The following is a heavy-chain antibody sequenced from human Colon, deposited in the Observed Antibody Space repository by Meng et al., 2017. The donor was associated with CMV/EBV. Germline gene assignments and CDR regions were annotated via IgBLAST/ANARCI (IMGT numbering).Heavy chain of an antibody. CDR3: AREGSGGSYDY. J-gene: IGHJ4*02. V-gene: IGHV1-18*01. CDR2: ITTYNGNT. CDR1: GYTFTVYG. D-gene: IGHD1-26*01. Sequence: ASVKVSCKASGYTFTVYGITWVRQAPGQGLEWMGWITTYNGNTNYAQNLQGRVTMTTDTSTSTAYMELRSLISGDTAVYYCAREGSGGSYDYWGQGTLVTVSS.